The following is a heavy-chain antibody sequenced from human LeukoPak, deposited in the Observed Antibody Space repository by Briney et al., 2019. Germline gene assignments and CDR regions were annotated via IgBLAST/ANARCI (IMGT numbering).Heavy chain of an antibody. V-gene: IGHV4-34*01. CDR3: ARRCGYNYGYDY. J-gene: IGHJ4*02. D-gene: IGHD5-18*01. Sequence: SETLSLTCAVYGGSFSGYYWSWIRQPPGKGLEWIGEINHSGSTNYNPSLKSRVTISVDTSKNQFSLKLSSVTAADTAVYYCARRCGYNYGYDYWGQGTLVTVSS. CDR2: INHSGST. CDR1: GGSFSGYY.